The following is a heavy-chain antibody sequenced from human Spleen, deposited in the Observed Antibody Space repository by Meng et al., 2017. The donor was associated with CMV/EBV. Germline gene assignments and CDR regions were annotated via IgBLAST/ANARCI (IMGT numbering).Heavy chain of an antibody. Sequence: GGSLRLSCAASGFTFSSYAMHWVRQAPGKGLEWVAVISYDGSNKYYADSVKGRFTISRDNSKNTLYLEMNSLRAEDTAVFYCAKDGIEGYYDSSGYYDYWGQGTLVTVSS. CDR2: ISYDGSNK. J-gene: IGHJ4*02. D-gene: IGHD3-22*01. CDR1: GFTFSSYA. V-gene: IGHV3-30*04. CDR3: AKDGIEGYYDSSGYYDY.